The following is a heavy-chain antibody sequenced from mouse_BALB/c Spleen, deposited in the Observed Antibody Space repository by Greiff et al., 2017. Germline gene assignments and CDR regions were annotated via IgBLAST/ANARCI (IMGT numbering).Heavy chain of an antibody. CDR1: GYTFSSYW. CDR3: ARSGTVVANLDY. J-gene: IGHJ2*01. V-gene: IGHV1-9*01. D-gene: IGHD1-1*01. CDR2: ILPGSGST. Sequence: QVHVKQSGAELMKPGASVKISCKATGYTFSSYWIEWVKQRPGHGLEWIGEILPGSGSTNYNEKFKGKATFTADTSSNTAYMQLSSLTSEDSAVYYCARSGTVVANLDYWGQGTTLTVSS.